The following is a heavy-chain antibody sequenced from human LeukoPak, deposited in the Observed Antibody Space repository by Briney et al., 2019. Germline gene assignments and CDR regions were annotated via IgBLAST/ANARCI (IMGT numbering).Heavy chain of an antibody. D-gene: IGHD6-19*01. CDR1: GYTFTSYG. Sequence: ASVKVSCKTSGYTFTSYGISWVRQAPGQGREWMGWISTYNANTNYAQTLQGRVTMTTDTSTSTAYMELRSLRSDDTAVYYCARPDGRGWDALDYWGQGTLVTVSS. CDR2: ISTYNANT. J-gene: IGHJ4*02. V-gene: IGHV1-18*01. CDR3: ARPDGRGWDALDY.